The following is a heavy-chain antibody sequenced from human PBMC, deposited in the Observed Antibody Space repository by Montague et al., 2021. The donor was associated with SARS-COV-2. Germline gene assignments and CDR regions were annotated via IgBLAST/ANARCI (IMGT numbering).Heavy chain of an antibody. CDR2: ISWDSGLI. D-gene: IGHD6-19*01. Sequence: SLRLSCAASGFNLGDSAMRWIRQAPGKGLEWVSSISWDSGLIGYADSVQGRFTISRDNAKNSLYLQMNSLRVEDTAVYYCAKGKPVAGYFDHWGQGTLVTISS. J-gene: IGHJ4*02. CDR3: AKGKPVAGYFDH. CDR1: GFNLGDSA. V-gene: IGHV3-9*01.